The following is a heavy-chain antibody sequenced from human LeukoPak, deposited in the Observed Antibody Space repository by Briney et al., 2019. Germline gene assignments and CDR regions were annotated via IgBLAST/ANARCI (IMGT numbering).Heavy chain of an antibody. CDR2: INPSGGST. D-gene: IGHD1-26*01. V-gene: IGHV1-46*01. J-gene: IGHJ4*02. CDR3: ARDRGKGRGSYSSFDY. CDR1: GYTFTSYY. Sequence: ASVKVSCKASGYTFTSYYMHWVRQAPGQGLEWMGIINPSGGSTSYAQKFQGRVTMTRDMSTSTVYMELISLRSEDTAVYYCARDRGKGRGSYSSFDYWGQGTLVTVSS.